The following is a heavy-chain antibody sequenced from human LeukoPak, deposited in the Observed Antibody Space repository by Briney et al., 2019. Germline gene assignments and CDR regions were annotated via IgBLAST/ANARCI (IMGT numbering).Heavy chain of an antibody. CDR1: GFTFSRNA. V-gene: IGHV3-30*18. Sequence: PGGSLRLSCAASGFTFSRNAMHWVRQAPGKGLEWVALISYDGSSESYADSMKGRFTISRDNSKNTLYLQMNSLRAEDTAVYYCAKSLPAARYYFDSWGQGTLVTVSS. CDR3: AKSLPAARYYFDS. CDR2: ISYDGSSE. J-gene: IGHJ4*02. D-gene: IGHD6-6*01.